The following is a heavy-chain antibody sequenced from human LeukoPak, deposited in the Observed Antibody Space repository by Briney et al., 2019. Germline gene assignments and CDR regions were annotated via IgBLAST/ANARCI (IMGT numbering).Heavy chain of an antibody. V-gene: IGHV4-39*02. CDR1: GGSISSSSYY. CDR3: AREARAARPGLGY. D-gene: IGHD6-6*01. Sequence: SETLSLTCTVSGGSISSSSYYWGWIRQPPGKGLEWIGSIYYSGSTYYNPSLKSRVTISVDTSKNQFSLKLSSVTAADTAVYYCAREARAARPGLGYWGQGTLVTVSS. CDR2: IYYSGST. J-gene: IGHJ4*02.